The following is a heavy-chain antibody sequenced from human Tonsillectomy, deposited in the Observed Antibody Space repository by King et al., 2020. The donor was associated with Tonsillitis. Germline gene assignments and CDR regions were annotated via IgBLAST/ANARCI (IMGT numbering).Heavy chain of an antibody. CDR2: ISHDGRNE. CDR3: AKGXXSAAGGAFXI. V-gene: IGHV3-30*18. J-gene: IGHJ3*02. Sequence: VQLVESGGGVVQPGRSLRLSCAASAFTFSNYGMHWVRQAPGKXLEWVAVISHDGRNEHYTDSVKGRXTIXRDNSKDTLXLHMSGLRADDPAVYYCAKGXXSAAGGAFXIXG. CDR1: AFTFSNYG.